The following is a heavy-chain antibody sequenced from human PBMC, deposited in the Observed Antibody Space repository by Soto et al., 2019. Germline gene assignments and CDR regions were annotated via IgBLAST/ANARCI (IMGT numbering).Heavy chain of an antibody. D-gene: IGHD2-15*01. V-gene: IGHV4-31*03. J-gene: IGHJ4*02. Sequence: QVQLQESGPGLVKPSQTLSLTCTVSGDSIGTGGYYWDRIRQHPGKCPEWIGYIHYSGNTYYNPHLRSRLPRPVDTSKDQSSLPLSSVTAADTAVFYCATNHDGISGRTPLLFDSWGQGTLVTVSS. CDR2: IHYSGNT. CDR3: ATNHDGISGRTPLLFDS. CDR1: GDSIGTGGYY.